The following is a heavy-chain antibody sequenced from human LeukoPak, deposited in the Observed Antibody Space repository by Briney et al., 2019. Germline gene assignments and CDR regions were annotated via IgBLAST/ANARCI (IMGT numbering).Heavy chain of an antibody. Sequence: SETLSLTCAVSGYSISSGYYWGWIRQPPGKGLEWIGSIYHSGNTNYNPSLKRRVTISVDTSKNQFSLKVSSVTAADTALYYCARWYSSSGYLDYWGQGTLVTVSS. J-gene: IGHJ4*02. CDR2: IYHSGNT. V-gene: IGHV4-38-2*01. D-gene: IGHD6-6*01. CDR1: GYSISSGYY. CDR3: ARWYSSSGYLDY.